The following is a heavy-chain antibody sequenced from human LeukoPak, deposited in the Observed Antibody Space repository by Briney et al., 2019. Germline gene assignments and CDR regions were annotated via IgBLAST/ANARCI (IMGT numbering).Heavy chain of an antibody. CDR1: GYTFTGYY. CDR2: VNPNSGGT. J-gene: IGHJ4*02. D-gene: IGHD2-2*02. CDR3: AAVGVVVPAAILWAFDY. V-gene: IGHV1-2*02. Sequence: ASVKVSCKASGYTFTGYYMHWVRRAPGQGREWMGWVNPNSGGTNYAQKFQGRVTMTRDTSISTAYMELSRLRSDDTAVYYCAAVGVVVPAAILWAFDYWGQGTLVTVSS.